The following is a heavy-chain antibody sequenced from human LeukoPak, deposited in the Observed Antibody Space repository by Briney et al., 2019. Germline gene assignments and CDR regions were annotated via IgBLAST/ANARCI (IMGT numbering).Heavy chain of an antibody. Sequence: GGSLRLPCAASGFTFSNYAMSWVRQAPGKGLEWVSTISGSGGSTYYADTVKGRFTISRDNSKNTLYLQMHSLRAEDTAVYYCAKTPTYYYDSSVLYGDAFDIWGQGTMVTVSS. CDR3: AKTPTYYYDSSVLYGDAFDI. CDR1: GFTFSNYA. CDR2: ISGSGGST. D-gene: IGHD3-22*01. V-gene: IGHV3-23*01. J-gene: IGHJ3*02.